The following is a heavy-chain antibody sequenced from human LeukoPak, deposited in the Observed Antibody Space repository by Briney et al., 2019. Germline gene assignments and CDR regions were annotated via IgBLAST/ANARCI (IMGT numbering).Heavy chain of an antibody. Sequence: GGSLRLSCAASGFTFSSYGMSWVRQAPGKGLEWVSAISGSGGSTYYADSVRGRFTISRDNSKNTLYLQMNSLRAEDTAVYYCAKLLSYADRDYWGQGTLVTVSS. J-gene: IGHJ4*02. D-gene: IGHD4-17*01. V-gene: IGHV3-23*01. CDR2: ISGSGGST. CDR1: GFTFSSYG. CDR3: AKLLSYADRDY.